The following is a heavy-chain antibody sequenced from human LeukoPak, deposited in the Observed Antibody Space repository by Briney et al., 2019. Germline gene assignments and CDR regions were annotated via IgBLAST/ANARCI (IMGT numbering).Heavy chain of an antibody. J-gene: IGHJ6*02. D-gene: IGHD5-24*01. CDR1: GGSISSDSYY. Sequence: ASETLSLTCTVSGGSISSDSYYWGWIRQSPGRGLEWIGNIFHSGATYYNPSLRSRVTISLDTSKNQFSLRLNSVTAADTAVYYCARGKRWLQFSHYYYGMDVWGQGTTVTVSS. CDR2: IFHSGAT. CDR3: ARGKRWLQFSHYYYGMDV. V-gene: IGHV4-39*07.